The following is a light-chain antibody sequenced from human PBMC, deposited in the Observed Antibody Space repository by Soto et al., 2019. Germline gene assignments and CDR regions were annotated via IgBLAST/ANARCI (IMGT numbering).Light chain of an antibody. Sequence: QSALHQPASVSGSPGQSITISCTGSTSDVGGYNYVSWYQQHPGKAPKLMIYEVSNRPSGVSNRFSGSKSGNTASLTISGLLAEDEADYYCSSYTSSSSVVFGGGTKVTVL. J-gene: IGLJ2*01. CDR1: TSDVGGYNY. CDR2: EVS. V-gene: IGLV2-14*01. CDR3: SSYTSSSSVV.